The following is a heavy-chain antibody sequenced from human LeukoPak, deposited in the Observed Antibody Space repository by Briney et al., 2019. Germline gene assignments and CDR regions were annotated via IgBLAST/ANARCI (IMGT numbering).Heavy chain of an antibody. CDR2: IYYSGST. J-gene: IGHJ4*02. D-gene: IGHD3-10*01. V-gene: IGHV4-59*08. CDR3: ASNYYGSGSLDY. CDR1: GGSVSSYY. Sequence: SETLSLTCTVSGGSVSSYYWSWIRQPPGKGLEWIGYIYYSGSTNYNPSLKSRVTISVDTSKNQFSLKLSSVTAADTAVYYCASNYYGSGSLDYWGQGNLVTVSS.